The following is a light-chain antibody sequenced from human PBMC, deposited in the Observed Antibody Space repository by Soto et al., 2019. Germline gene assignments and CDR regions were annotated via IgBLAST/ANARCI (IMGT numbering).Light chain of an antibody. CDR3: SSFAGRTPYV. CDR1: SSDVGGYND. V-gene: IGLV2-8*01. J-gene: IGLJ1*01. CDR2: EVS. Sequence: QSALTQPPSASGSPGQSVTISCTGTSSDVGGYNDVSWYQQYPGKAPKLIIYEVSKRPSGVPDRFSGSKSGNTASLTVSGLQAEDEADYYCSSFAGRTPYVFGTGTKLTVL.